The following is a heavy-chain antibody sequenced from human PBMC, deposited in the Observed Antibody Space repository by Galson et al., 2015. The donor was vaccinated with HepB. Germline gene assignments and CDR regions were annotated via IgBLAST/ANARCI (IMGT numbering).Heavy chain of an antibody. V-gene: IGHV3-23*01. J-gene: IGHJ4*02. Sequence: SLRLSCAASGFTFSSYAMSWVRQAPGKGLEWVSAISGSGGSTYYADSVKGRFTISRDNSKNTLYLQMNSLRAEDTAVYYCAKMGGGRKELLLPRLDYWGQGTLVTVSS. D-gene: IGHD1-26*01. CDR1: GFTFSSYA. CDR3: AKMGGGRKELLLPRLDY. CDR2: ISGSGGST.